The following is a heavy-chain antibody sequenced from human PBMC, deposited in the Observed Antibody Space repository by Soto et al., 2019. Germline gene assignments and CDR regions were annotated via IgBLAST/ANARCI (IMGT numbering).Heavy chain of an antibody. V-gene: IGHV4-59*01. CDR1: GGSISSYY. D-gene: IGHD3-22*01. Sequence: SETLSLTCTVCGGSISSYYWSWIRQPPWKGLEWIGYIYYSGSTNYNPSPKSRVTISVDKSNNQFSLSLSSVTAADTAVYYCARYYDSSGYSTRCFDYWGQGTLVPVSS. J-gene: IGHJ4*02. CDR2: IYYSGST. CDR3: ARYYDSSGYSTRCFDY.